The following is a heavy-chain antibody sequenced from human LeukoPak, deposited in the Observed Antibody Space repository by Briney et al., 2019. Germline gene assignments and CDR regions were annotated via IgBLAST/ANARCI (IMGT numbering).Heavy chain of an antibody. V-gene: IGHV3-48*03. CDR1: GFTFANFE. Sequence: GGSLRLSCAASGFTFANFEMTWVRQAPGKGLEWVSYISTSGTTFYYADSVKGRFTISRDNAENSVYLQMNSLRAEDTAVYYCARDNYPQASSTMITDWGQGTLVTVSS. CDR2: ISTSGTTF. D-gene: IGHD3-22*01. CDR3: ARDNYPQASSTMITD. J-gene: IGHJ4*02.